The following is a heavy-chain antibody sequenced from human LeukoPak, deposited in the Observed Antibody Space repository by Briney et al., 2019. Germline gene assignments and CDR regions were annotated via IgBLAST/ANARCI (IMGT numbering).Heavy chain of an antibody. V-gene: IGHV4-39*02. J-gene: IGHJ4*02. D-gene: IGHD6-25*01. CDR3: ARSSGTGTFSY. CDR2: VYYGRSP. Sequence: PSETLSLTCTVSGDSISRSTYYWAWIRQPPGKGLEWVGSVYYGRSPYFNPSLESRATISVDTSKNHFSLKMSSVTAADTAVYYCARSSGTGTFSYWGQGTLVTVSS. CDR1: GDSISRSTYY.